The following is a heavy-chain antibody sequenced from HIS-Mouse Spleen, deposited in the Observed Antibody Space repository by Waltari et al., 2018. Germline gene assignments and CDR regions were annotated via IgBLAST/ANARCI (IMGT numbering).Heavy chain of an antibody. D-gene: IGHD3-22*01. V-gene: IGHV3-30*04. Sequence: QPGRSLILSCAASGFTFSSYAMHWVRQAPGKGLEWVAVISYDGSNKYYADSVKGRFTISRDNSKNTLYLQMNSLRAEDTAVYYCARARLNYYDSSGYYFDYWGQGTLVTVSS. CDR2: ISYDGSNK. J-gene: IGHJ4*02. CDR3: ARARLNYYDSSGYYFDY. CDR1: GFTFSSYA.